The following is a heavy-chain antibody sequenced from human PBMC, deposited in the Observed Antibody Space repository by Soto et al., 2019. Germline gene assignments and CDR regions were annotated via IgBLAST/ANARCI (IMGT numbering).Heavy chain of an antibody. Sequence: QITLKESGPTLVKPTQTLTLTCTFSGFSLSTSSGGVGCVRQPPGKDLEWLALIYLDEDKRYSPSLKSRLTIAKETAKHQVVLTMTKMDPVDTATYFCAPTDYYDSSGSYATYFDYRCQGALVTVST. J-gene: IGHJ4*02. V-gene: IGHV2-5*02. CDR1: GFSLSTSSGG. CDR2: IYLDEDK. D-gene: IGHD3-22*01. CDR3: APTDYYDSSGSYATYFDY.